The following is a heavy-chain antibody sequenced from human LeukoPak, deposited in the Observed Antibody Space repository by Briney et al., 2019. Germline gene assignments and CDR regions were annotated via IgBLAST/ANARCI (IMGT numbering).Heavy chain of an antibody. D-gene: IGHD3-22*01. CDR1: GFTFSSHG. J-gene: IGHJ3*02. V-gene: IGHV3-30*02. Sequence: GGSLRLSCAASGFTFSSHGMHWVRQAPGKGLEWVAFIRYDGSNIYYVDSVKGRFTISRDNSKNTLYLQMNSLRAEDTAVYYCAKDMSSGYQLAEVDIWGQGTMVTVSS. CDR3: AKDMSSGYQLAEVDI. CDR2: IRYDGSNI.